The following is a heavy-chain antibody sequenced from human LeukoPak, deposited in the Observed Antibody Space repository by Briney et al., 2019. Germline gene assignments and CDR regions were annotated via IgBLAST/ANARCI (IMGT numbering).Heavy chain of an antibody. D-gene: IGHD2-2*01. CDR2: INHSGST. J-gene: IGHJ4*02. CDR3: ARGVVVVPAASPFDY. Sequence: PSETLSLTCAVYGGSFSSYYWSWIRQPPGKGLEWIGEINHSGSTNYNPSLKSRVTISVDTSKNQFSLKLSSVTAADTAVYYCARGVVVVPAASPFDYWGQGTLVTVSS. V-gene: IGHV4-34*01. CDR1: GGSFSSYY.